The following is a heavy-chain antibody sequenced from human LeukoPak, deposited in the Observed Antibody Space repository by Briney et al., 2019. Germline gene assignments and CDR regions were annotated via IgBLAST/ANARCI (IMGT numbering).Heavy chain of an antibody. CDR3: AKDRSSIAVTAFDY. V-gene: IGHV3-23*01. Sequence: GGSLRLSCAASGFTFSSYAMTWVRQAPGKGLEWVSAISGSGGNTYYADSVKGRFTISRDNSKNTLYLQMNTLRAEDTAVYYCAKDRSSIAVTAFDYWGQGTLVTVSS. CDR2: ISGSGGNT. J-gene: IGHJ4*02. CDR1: GFTFSSYA. D-gene: IGHD6-19*01.